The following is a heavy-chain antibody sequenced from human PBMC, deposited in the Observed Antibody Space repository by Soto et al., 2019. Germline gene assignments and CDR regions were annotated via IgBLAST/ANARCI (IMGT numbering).Heavy chain of an antibody. CDR1: GFNVNNNY. CDR2: LYSGGDT. CDR3: ARDFGSDATGYYGMDV. D-gene: IGHD3-10*01. J-gene: IGHJ6*02. V-gene: IGHV3-66*01. Sequence: EVQLVQSGGGLVQPGESLRLSCAASGFNVNNNYMSWVRQTPGKGLEWVSLLYSGGDTGYADSVRGRFTISRDNSKNTWYLQMNSLRVDDTAVYFCARDFGSDATGYYGMDVWGQGTTVTVSS.